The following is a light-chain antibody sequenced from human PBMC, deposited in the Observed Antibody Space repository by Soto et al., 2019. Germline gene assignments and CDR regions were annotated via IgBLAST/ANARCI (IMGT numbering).Light chain of an antibody. CDR3: CSYTSGTPVV. Sequence: QSVLTQPASVSGSPGQSITIPCTGTSSDIGGYDYVSWYQQHPGKAPKLMIYEVNNRPSGVSNRFSGSKSGNTASLTISGLQPEDEADYYCCSYTSGTPVVFGGGTKVTVL. J-gene: IGLJ2*01. CDR2: EVN. CDR1: SSDIGGYDY. V-gene: IGLV2-14*01.